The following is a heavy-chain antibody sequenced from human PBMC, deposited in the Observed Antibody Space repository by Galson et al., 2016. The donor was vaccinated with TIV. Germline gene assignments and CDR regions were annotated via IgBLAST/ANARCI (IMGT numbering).Heavy chain of an antibody. CDR2: IFWDGDQ. Sequence: PALVKPTQTLTLTCAFSGFPLSTSGEGVAWVRQPPGRALGWLALIFWDGDQRYSPSLKSRLTFTKDTSKKQVALTMANMAPLDPATYYVAVASGGGYNFDSWGQGTLVTVSS. CDR1: GFPLSTSGEG. V-gene: IGHV2-5*02. CDR3: AVASGGGYNFDS. J-gene: IGHJ4*02. D-gene: IGHD3-16*01.